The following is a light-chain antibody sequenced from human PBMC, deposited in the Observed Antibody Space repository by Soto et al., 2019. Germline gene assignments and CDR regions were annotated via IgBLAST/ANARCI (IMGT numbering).Light chain of an antibody. CDR3: SSYVGGNILV. J-gene: IGLJ3*02. CDR2: GNS. Sequence: QSVLTQPPSVSGAPGQRVTISCTGSSSNIGAGYDVHWYQQLPGTAPKLLIYGNSNRPSGVSNRFSGSKSGNTASLTVSGLQAEDEADYYCSSYVGGNILVFGGGTKVTVL. V-gene: IGLV1-40*01. CDR1: SSNIGAGYD.